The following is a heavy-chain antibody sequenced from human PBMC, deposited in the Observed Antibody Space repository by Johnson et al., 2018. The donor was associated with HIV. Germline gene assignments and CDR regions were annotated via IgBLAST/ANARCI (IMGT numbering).Heavy chain of an antibody. Sequence: QVQLVESGRGVVQPGRSLRLSCAASGFTFNTYAMNWVRQAPGKGLEWVALISYDGPNKYYADSVKGRFTISRDNSKNTLYLQMNSLRAEDTAVYYCATDAFDIWGQGTMVTVSS. V-gene: IGHV3-30-3*01. CDR2: ISYDGPNK. J-gene: IGHJ3*02. CDR3: ATDAFDI. CDR1: GFTFNTYA.